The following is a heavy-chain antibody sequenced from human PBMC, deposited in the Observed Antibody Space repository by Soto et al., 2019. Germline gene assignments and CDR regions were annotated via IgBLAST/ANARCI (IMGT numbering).Heavy chain of an antibody. CDR2: IYKSATT. CDR1: GDSISSVDYF. D-gene: IGHD2-15*01. Sequence: SETLSLTCSVSGDSISSVDYFWAWIRQPPGQALEYIGYIYKSATTYYNPSFESRVAISLDTSKSQFSLNVTSVTAADTAVYFCARGRYCLTGRCFPNWFDSWGQGTLVAVSS. J-gene: IGHJ5*01. CDR3: ARGRYCLTGRCFPNWFDS. V-gene: IGHV4-30-4*01.